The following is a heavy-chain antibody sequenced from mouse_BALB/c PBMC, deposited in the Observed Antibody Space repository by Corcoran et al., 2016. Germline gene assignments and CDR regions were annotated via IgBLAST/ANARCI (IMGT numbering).Heavy chain of an antibody. CDR1: GYTFTSYV. CDR3: ARRDYGYKELDY. D-gene: IGHD1-2*01. J-gene: IGHJ2*01. CDR2: INPYNDGT. Sequence: EIQLQQSGPELVKPGASVTMSCKASGYTFTSYVMHWVKQKPGQGLEWIGDINPYNDGTKYNEKFKGKATLTSNKSSSTAYMGLSSLTSEDSAVYYCARRDYGYKELDYWGQGTTLTVSS. V-gene: IGHV1S136*01.